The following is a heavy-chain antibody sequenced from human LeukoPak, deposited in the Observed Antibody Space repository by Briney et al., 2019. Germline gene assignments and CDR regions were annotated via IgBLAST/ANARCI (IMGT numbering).Heavy chain of an antibody. J-gene: IGHJ5*02. D-gene: IGHD2-21*02. CDR3: ARHVEVAGDTYWRWFDP. V-gene: IGHV4-59*08. CDR1: SGSMTDAC. CDR2: IYPNGLT. Sequence: SETLSLTCTVSSGSMTDACWSWFRQAPGKGLEWLGFIYPNGLTEYSPPLRSRVTVSVDTSKNQFSLKLRSVTAADTAVYYCARHVEVAGDTYWRWFDPWGQGTLVTVSS.